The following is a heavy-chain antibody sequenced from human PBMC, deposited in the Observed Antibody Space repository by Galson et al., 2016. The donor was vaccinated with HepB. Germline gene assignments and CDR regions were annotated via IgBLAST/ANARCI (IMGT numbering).Heavy chain of an antibody. CDR1: GGSISDDIW. CDR2: IYHSGST. J-gene: IGHJ4*02. V-gene: IGHV4-4*02. D-gene: IGHD2-2*01. CDR3: ATVRAGCSSTSCYFDN. Sequence: ETLSLTCAVSGGSISDDIWWTWVRQPPGKGLEWLGEIYHSGSTNYNPSLKSRVTISVDKSKNQFSLMSSVTAADTAVYYCATVRAGCSSTSCYFDNWGQGTLVTVSS.